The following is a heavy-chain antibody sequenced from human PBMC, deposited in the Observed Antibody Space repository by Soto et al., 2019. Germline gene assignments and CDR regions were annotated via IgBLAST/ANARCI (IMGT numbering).Heavy chain of an antibody. CDR3: ARTPKYCSSASCYVTAFDY. V-gene: IGHV3-74*01. Sequence: EVQLVESGGGLVQPGGSLRLSCAASGFTFTNYWMHWVRQAPGKGLVWVSRISINGTTTGYADSVKGRFTISRDNGKNTLYLQMNSLRAEDTAVYYCARTPKYCSSASCYVTAFDYWGQGTLVTVSS. CDR2: ISINGTTT. J-gene: IGHJ4*02. CDR1: GFTFTNYW. D-gene: IGHD2-2*01.